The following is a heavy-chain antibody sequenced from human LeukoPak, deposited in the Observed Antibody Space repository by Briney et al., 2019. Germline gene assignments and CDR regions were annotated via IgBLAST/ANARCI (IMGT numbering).Heavy chain of an antibody. CDR3: ARDSVVGDYYYYMDV. D-gene: IGHD6-19*01. CDR2: IYTSGST. CDR1: GGSISSGSYY. Sequence: SQTLSLTCTVSGGSISSGSYYWSWTRQPAGKGLEWIGRIYTSGSTNYNPSLMSRVTISVDTSKNQFSLKLSSVTAADTAVYYCARDSVVGDYYYYMDVWGKGTTVTVSS. J-gene: IGHJ6*03. V-gene: IGHV4-61*02.